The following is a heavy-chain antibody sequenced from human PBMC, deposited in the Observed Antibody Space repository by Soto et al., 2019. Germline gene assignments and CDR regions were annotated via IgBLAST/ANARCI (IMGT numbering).Heavy chain of an antibody. V-gene: IGHV4-31*03. D-gene: IGHD3-22*01. J-gene: IGHJ5*02. CDR1: GGSISRGGYY. CDR2: IYYSGST. Sequence: SETLSLTCTVSGGSISRGGYYWSWIRQHPGKGLEWIGYIYYSGSTYYNPSLKSRVTISVDTSKNQFSLKLSAVTAADTAVYYCARDLLLGPGRWLDPWGQGAMVTVYS. CDR3: ARDLLLGPGRWLDP.